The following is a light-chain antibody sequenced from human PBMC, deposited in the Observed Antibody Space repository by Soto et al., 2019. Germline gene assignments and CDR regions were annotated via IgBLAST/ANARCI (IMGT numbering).Light chain of an antibody. CDR3: RSYDSSLSGWV. J-gene: IGLJ3*02. Sequence: QAVLTQPPSVSGAPGQTVTISCTGSSSNIGAGYDVHWYQQLPGTAPKLLIYGNNNRPSEVPDRFSGSKSGTSASLAITGLQAEDEADYYCRSYDSSLSGWVFGGGTKLTVL. CDR1: SSNIGAGYD. CDR2: GNN. V-gene: IGLV1-40*01.